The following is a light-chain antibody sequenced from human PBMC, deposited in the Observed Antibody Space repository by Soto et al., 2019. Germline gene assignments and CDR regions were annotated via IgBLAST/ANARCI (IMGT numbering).Light chain of an antibody. CDR1: SSNIGRNH. CDR3: ATWDDSLYGMV. J-gene: IGLJ2*01. V-gene: IGLV1-44*01. CDR2: TNN. Sequence: QSVLTQPPSASGTPGQRVTISCSGGSSNIGRNHVNWYLQLPGTAPKLLIYTNNQRPSGVPDRVSASKSGTSASLTISGLQSEDEADYYCATWDDSLYGMVFGGGTKVTVL.